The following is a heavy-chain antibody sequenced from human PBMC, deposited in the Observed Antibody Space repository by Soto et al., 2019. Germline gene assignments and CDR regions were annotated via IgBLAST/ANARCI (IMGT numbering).Heavy chain of an antibody. D-gene: IGHD4-4*01. J-gene: IGHJ4*02. CDR2: INSNSGGT. CDR1: GYTFTGYY. CDR3: ARIPPHGDYSKADFDY. Sequence: QVQLVQSGAEVKKPGASVKVSCKATGYTFTGYYMHWVRQAPGQGLEWMGWINSNSGGTNYAQQFQGRVTMTSDTPTSAADMELSRLTSVDTALYYRARIPPHGDYSKADFDYWGQGTLVTVSS. V-gene: IGHV1-2*02.